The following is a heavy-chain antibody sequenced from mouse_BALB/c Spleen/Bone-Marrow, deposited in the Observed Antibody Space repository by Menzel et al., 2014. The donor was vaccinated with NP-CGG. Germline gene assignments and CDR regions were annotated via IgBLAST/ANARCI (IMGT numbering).Heavy chain of an antibody. J-gene: IGHJ2*01. CDR3: XXXGXHYFDY. CDR1: GYTFTSYW. V-gene: IGHV1S41*01. CDR2: IAPGSGST. Sequence: DLVKPGASVKLSCKASGYTFTSYWINWIKQRPGQGLEWIGRIAPGSGSTYYNEMFKGKATLIVDTSSSTAYIQLSSLSSEDSXXXXXXXXGXHYFDYWGQGTTLTVSS.